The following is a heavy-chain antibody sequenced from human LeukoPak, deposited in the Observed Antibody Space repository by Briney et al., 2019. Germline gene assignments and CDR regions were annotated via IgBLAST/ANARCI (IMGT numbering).Heavy chain of an antibody. D-gene: IGHD3-10*01. V-gene: IGHV4-39*07. CDR2: IYYSGST. CDR1: GGSISGSSYF. Sequence: SETLSLTCTVSGGSISGSSYFWGWIRQPPGKGLEWIGSIYYSGSTYYNPSLKSRVTISVDKSKDQFSLKLSSVTAADTAVYYCARVLWFGDADAFDIWGQGTMVTVSS. J-gene: IGHJ3*02. CDR3: ARVLWFGDADAFDI.